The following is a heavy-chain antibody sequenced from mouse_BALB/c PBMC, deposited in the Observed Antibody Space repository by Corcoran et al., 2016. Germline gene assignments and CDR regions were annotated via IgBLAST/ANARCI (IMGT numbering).Heavy chain of an antibody. J-gene: IGHJ3*01. Sequence: QIQLVQSGPELKKPGETVKISCKASGYTFTNYGMNWVKQAPGKGLKWMGWINTYTGEPTYADDFKGRFAFSLETSASTAYLQFNNLKNEDTATYFCAITTVVATFAYWGQGTLVTVSA. V-gene: IGHV9-3-1*01. CDR2: INTYTGEP. CDR3: AITTVVATFAY. D-gene: IGHD1-1*01. CDR1: GYTFTNYG.